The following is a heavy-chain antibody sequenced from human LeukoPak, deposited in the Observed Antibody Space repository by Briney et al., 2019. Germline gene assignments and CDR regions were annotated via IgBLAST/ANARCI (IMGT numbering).Heavy chain of an antibody. J-gene: IGHJ4*02. Sequence: SETLSLTCAVYGGSFSGYYWSWIRQPPGKGLEWIGEINHSGSTNYNPSLKSRVTISVDTSKNQFSLKLSSVTAADTAVYYCARLYYYGSGSPYRGYYFDYWGQGTLVTVSS. CDR3: ARLYYYGSGSPYRGYYFDY. V-gene: IGHV4-34*01. CDR2: INHSGST. CDR1: GGSFSGYY. D-gene: IGHD3-10*01.